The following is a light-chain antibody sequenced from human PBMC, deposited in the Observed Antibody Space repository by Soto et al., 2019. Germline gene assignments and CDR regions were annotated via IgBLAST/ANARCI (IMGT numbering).Light chain of an antibody. Sequence: EIVLTQSPGTLSLSPGERATLSCRASQSVSSSYLAWYQQNPGQAPRLLIYAASSRATGIPDRFSGSGAGTDFTHTISRLEPEDFTVYYCQQYGSPPYTFGQGTKLEIK. CDR3: QQYGSPPYT. J-gene: IGKJ2*01. CDR1: QSVSSSY. V-gene: IGKV3-20*01. CDR2: AAS.